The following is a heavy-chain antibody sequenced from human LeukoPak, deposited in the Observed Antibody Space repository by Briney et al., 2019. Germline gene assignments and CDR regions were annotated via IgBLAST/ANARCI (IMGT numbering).Heavy chain of an antibody. V-gene: IGHV1-69*04. D-gene: IGHD1-26*01. J-gene: IGHJ4*02. CDR2: IIPILDIT. CDR1: GGTFSSYA. CDR3: ARGPQYSGSYWSKTLDY. Sequence: GASVKVSCKASGGTFSSYAISWVRQAPGRGLEWMGRIIPILDITDYAQRFQGRVTITADKSTSTAYMELSSLRSEDTAVYYCARGPQYSGSYWSKTLDYWGQGTLVTVSS.